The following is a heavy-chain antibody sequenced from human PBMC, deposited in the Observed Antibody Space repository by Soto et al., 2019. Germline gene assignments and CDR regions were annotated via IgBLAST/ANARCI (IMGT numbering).Heavy chain of an antibody. J-gene: IGHJ4*02. V-gene: IGHV4-61*08. CDR2: IYYTGST. CDR1: GGTINSGDYF. CDR3: ARDHHSYYDTSGYYPYFDF. D-gene: IGHD3-22*01. Sequence: SETLSLTCSVSGGTINSGDYFWSWIRQSPRNGLEWIGNIYYTGSTNYNPSFESRVAISLDTSNNQFSLRLTSLTAADTAVYFCARDHHSYYDTSGYYPYFDFWGQGTLVTVSS.